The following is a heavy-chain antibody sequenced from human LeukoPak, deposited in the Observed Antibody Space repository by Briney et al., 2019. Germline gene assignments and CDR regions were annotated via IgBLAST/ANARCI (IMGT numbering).Heavy chain of an antibody. CDR2: IYYSGST. Sequence: SETLSLTCTVSGGSISSGDYYWSWIRQPPGKGLEWIGYIYYSGSTYYNPSLKSRVTISVDTSKNQLSLKLSSVTAADTAVYYCARFAYDSSGYKVGFDYWGQGTLVTVSS. D-gene: IGHD3-22*01. CDR1: GGSISSGDYY. CDR3: ARFAYDSSGYKVGFDY. J-gene: IGHJ4*02. V-gene: IGHV4-30-4*01.